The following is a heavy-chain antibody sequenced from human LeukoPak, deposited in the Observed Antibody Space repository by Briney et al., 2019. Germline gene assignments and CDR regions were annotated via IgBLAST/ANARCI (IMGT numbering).Heavy chain of an antibody. V-gene: IGHV3-7*01. CDR1: GFTFSSYW. CDR2: IKQDGSEK. CDR3: ARDGGINCSSTSCPRVGGGDY. D-gene: IGHD2-2*01. Sequence: GGSLRLSCAASGFTFSSYWMSWVRQAPGKGLEWVANIKQDGSEKYYVDSVKGRFTISRDNAKNSLFPQMNSLRAEDTAVYYCARDGGINCSSTSCPRVGGGDYWGQGTLVTVSS. J-gene: IGHJ4*02.